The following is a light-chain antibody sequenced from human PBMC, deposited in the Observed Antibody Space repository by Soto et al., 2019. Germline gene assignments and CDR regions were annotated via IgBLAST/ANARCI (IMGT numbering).Light chain of an antibody. CDR3: SSYTSSNVV. Sequence: QSALTQPPSVSGSPGQSVTISCTGTSSDVGNYNRFSWYQQPPGTAPKLMIYEVSNRPSGVPDRFSGSKSGNTASLTISGLQAEDEADYYCSSYTSSNVVFGGGTQLTVL. CDR1: SSDVGNYNR. CDR2: EVS. V-gene: IGLV2-18*02. J-gene: IGLJ2*01.